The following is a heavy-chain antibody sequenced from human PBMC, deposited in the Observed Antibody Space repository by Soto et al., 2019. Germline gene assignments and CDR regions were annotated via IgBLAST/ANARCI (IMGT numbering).Heavy chain of an antibody. V-gene: IGHV1-2*04. J-gene: IGHJ6*02. CDR2: INPKSGGT. CDR3: ARGDSTDCSNGVCSFFYNHDLDV. CDR1: GYSFTDYH. D-gene: IGHD2-8*01. Sequence: ASVKVSCKASGYSFTDYHIHWVRQAPGQGLEWLGRINPKSGGTSTAQKFQGWVTMTTDTSISTASMELTRLTSDDTAIYYCARGDSTDCSNGVCSFFYNHDLDVWGQGTTVTVSS.